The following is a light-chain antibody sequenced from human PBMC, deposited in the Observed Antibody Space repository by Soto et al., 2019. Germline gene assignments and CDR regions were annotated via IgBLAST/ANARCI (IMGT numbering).Light chain of an antibody. CDR3: QQYGSSPFT. Sequence: EIVLTQSPDTLSLSPGERATLSCRASQSVSSSYLAWYQQKPGQAHRLLFYGASSRATGIQDRFSGSGSGTDFTLTIRRLEPEDFAVYYCQQYGSSPFTFGPGTKVDIK. CDR2: GAS. J-gene: IGKJ3*01. V-gene: IGKV3-20*01. CDR1: QSVSSSY.